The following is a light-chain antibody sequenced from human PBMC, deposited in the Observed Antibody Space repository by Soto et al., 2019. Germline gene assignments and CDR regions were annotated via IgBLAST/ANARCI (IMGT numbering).Light chain of an antibody. Sequence: EIVMTQSPATLSVSPGERATLSCRASQSVSSSVAWYQQKPGQAPRLLIYGASTRATGIPARFSGSGSGTEFTLTISSLQSEDFAVYYGQQYNTWWTFGQGTKVEVK. CDR2: GAS. V-gene: IGKV3-15*01. J-gene: IGKJ1*01. CDR1: QSVSSS. CDR3: QQYNTWWT.